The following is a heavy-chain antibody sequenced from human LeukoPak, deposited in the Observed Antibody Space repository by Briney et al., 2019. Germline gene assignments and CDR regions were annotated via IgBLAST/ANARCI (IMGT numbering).Heavy chain of an antibody. CDR2: ISGDGGST. CDR3: ARESETSGWYDY. J-gene: IGHJ4*02. CDR1: GFIFDNYT. D-gene: IGHD6-19*01. Sequence: PGGSLRHSRAAPGFIFDNYTIHWVRQAPGKGLEWVSLISGDGGSTFYADSVRGRFTISRDNTRKSLSLQMSSLRSEDTALYYCARESETSGWYDYWGQGTLVTVSS. V-gene: IGHV3-43*02.